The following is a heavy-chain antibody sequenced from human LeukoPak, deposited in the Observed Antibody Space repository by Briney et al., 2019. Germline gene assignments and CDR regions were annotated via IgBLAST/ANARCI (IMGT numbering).Heavy chain of an antibody. J-gene: IGHJ4*02. CDR1: GYTFTGYY. D-gene: IGHD5-18*01. CDR3: ATGSGYSYGYYYY. Sequence: GASETVSCKASGYTFTGYYMHWVRQAPGQGLEWMGWINPNSGGTNYAQKFQGRVTMTRDTSISTTYMELSRLRSDDTAVYYCATGSGYSYGYYYYWGQGTLVTV. V-gene: IGHV1-2*02. CDR2: INPNSGGT.